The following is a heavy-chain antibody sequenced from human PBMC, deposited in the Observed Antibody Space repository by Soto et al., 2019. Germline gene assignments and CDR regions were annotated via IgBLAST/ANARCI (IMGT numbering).Heavy chain of an antibody. CDR1: GGTFSSYV. D-gene: IGHD2-15*01. CDR3: ARDLGGCSGGCCRYNWFDP. Sequence: SVKVSCKASGGTFSSYVISWVRQAPGQGPEWMGGIIPMYGTVNYAQKFQDRVTIIADTSTSTAYMELSSLRSEDTAVYYCARDLGGCSGGCCRYNWFDPWGQGTLVTVSS. J-gene: IGHJ5*02. V-gene: IGHV1-69*06. CDR2: IIPMYGTV.